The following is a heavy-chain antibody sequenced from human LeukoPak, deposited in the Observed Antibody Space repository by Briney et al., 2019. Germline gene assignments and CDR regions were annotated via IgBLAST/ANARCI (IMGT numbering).Heavy chain of an antibody. Sequence: ASVKVSCKASGYTFTGYYMHWVRQAPGQGLEWMGWINPNSGGTNYAQKFQGRVTMTRDTSISTAYMELSRLRSDDTAVYYCARAIIAADAFDIWGQGTMVTVSS. CDR2: INPNSGGT. D-gene: IGHD2/OR15-2a*01. CDR3: ARAIIAADAFDI. V-gene: IGHV1-2*02. J-gene: IGHJ3*02. CDR1: GYTFTGYY.